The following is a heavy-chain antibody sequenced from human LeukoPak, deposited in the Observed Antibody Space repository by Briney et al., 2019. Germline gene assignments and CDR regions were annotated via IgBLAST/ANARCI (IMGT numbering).Heavy chain of an antibody. D-gene: IGHD5-12*01. V-gene: IGHV4-34*01. CDR3: ARDGVATIQHDAFDI. CDR1: GGSFSGYY. CDR2: INHSGST. Sequence: SETLSLTCAVYGGSFSGYYWSWIRQPPGKGLEWIGEINHSGSTNYNPSHKSRVTISVDTSKNQFSLKLSSVTAADTAVYYCARDGVATIQHDAFDIWGQGTMVTVSS. J-gene: IGHJ3*02.